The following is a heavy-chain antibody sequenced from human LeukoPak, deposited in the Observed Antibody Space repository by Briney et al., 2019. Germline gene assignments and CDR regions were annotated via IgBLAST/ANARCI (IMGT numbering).Heavy chain of an antibody. Sequence: GESLKISGKGSGYNFTNYWIGWVRQMPGKGLECMGIIYLDDSDTRNSPSFQGQVTISADKSISTAYLQWSNLKASDTAMYYCARSYSGTHLKAFDIWGQGTMVTVSS. D-gene: IGHD1-26*01. J-gene: IGHJ3*02. CDR1: GYNFTNYW. V-gene: IGHV5-51*01. CDR2: IYLDDSDT. CDR3: ARSYSGTHLKAFDI.